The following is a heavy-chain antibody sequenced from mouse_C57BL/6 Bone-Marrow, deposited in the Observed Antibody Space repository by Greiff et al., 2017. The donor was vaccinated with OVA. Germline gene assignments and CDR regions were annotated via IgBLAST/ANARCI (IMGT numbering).Heavy chain of an antibody. D-gene: IGHD2-10*01. V-gene: IGHV1-81*01. CDR2: IYPRSGNT. J-gene: IGHJ4*01. CDR1: GYTFTSYG. CDR3: APPLPHYYAMDY. Sequence: QVQLQQSGAELARPGASVKLSCKASGYTFTSYGISWVKQRPGQGLEWIGEIYPRSGNTYYNEKFKGKATLTADKSSSTAYMELRSLTSEDSAVYFCAPPLPHYYAMDYWGQGTSVTVSS.